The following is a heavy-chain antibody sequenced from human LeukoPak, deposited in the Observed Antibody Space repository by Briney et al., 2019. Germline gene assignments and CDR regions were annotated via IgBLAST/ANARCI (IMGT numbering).Heavy chain of an antibody. CDR1: GFTFSTYW. CDR3: AKDSNLYYYYGMDV. Sequence: GGSLRLSCAASGFTFSTYWMNWVRQAPGKGLEWVANIKQDGSEKYYVDSVRGRFTTSRDNAKNSLYLQMNSLRAEDTAVYYCAKDSNLYYYYGMDVWGQGTTVTVSS. CDR2: IKQDGSEK. J-gene: IGHJ6*02. D-gene: IGHD1-14*01. V-gene: IGHV3-7*01.